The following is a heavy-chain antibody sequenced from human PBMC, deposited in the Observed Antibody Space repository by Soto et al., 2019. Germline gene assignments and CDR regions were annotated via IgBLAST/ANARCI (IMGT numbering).Heavy chain of an antibody. V-gene: IGHV4-59*08. CDR1: GVSISSYY. CDR3: ARRYGDCFDY. J-gene: IGHJ4*02. D-gene: IGHD4-17*01. Sequence: SDTLSLTCTVSGVSISSYYWSWIRQPPGKGLEWIGYIYYSGSTNYNPSLKSRVTISVDTSKNQFSLKLSSVTAADTAVYYCARRYGDCFDYWGQGTLVTVSS. CDR2: IYYSGST.